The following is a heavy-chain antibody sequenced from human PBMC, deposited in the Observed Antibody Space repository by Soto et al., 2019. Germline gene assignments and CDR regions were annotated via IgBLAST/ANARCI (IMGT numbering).Heavy chain of an antibody. CDR3: GKERRGSGSFTCNP. CDR2: ISGSGGDT. CDR1: GFTFGDYA. D-gene: IGHD6-19*01. Sequence: EVQLLESGGGLVKPGGSLRLSCAASGFTFGDYAMSWVRHTPGKGLDWVSAISGSGGDTRHADSVKGLFSTSRDNSRNTLYLHLNSLGVDDTAVYYGGKERRGSGSFTCNPWGQGALVTFSS. J-gene: IGHJ5*02. V-gene: IGHV3-23*01.